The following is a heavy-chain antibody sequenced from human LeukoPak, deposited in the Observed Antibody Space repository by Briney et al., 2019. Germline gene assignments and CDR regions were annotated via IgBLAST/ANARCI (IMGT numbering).Heavy chain of an antibody. D-gene: IGHD1-26*01. J-gene: IGHJ5*01. CDR1: GYPFSDFP. V-gene: IGHV1-18*01. Sequence: GASLKVSCKASGYPFSDFPISWVRLAPGQGFEWMGWIITFNGDTNYAQKFRGRVTTTRDTSPNTVDLELRSLTSDDTAVYYCARGPPGNQRFCDSWGQGTLVTVSS. CDR2: IITFNGDT. CDR3: ARGPPGNQRFCDS.